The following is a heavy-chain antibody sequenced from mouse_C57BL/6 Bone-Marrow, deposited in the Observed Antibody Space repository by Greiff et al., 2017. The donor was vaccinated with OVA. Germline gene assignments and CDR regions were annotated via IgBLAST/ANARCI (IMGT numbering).Heavy chain of an antibody. CDR1: GFTFNTYA. J-gene: IGHJ4*01. V-gene: IGHV10-3*01. Sequence: EVQLVESGGGLVQPKGSLKLSCAASGFTFNTYAMHWVRPAPGKGLEWVACIRSKSSNYATYYADSVQDRFTISREDAQSMLYLQMNNLKTEDTAMYYCGRGVYGNYSMDYWGQGTSVTVSS. CDR3: GRGVYGNYSMDY. CDR2: IRSKSSNYAT. D-gene: IGHD2-1*01.